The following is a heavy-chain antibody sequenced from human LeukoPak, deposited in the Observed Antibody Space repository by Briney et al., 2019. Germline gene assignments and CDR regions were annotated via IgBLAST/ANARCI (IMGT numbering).Heavy chain of an antibody. J-gene: IGHJ4*02. CDR1: GGTSSSYA. CDR2: IIPIFGTA. Sequence: ASVKVSCKASGGTSSSYAISWVRQAPGQGLEWMGGIIPIFGTANYAQKFQGRVTITADESTSTAYVELSSLRSEDTAVYYCARVGPTGTDDYWGQGTLVTVSS. D-gene: IGHD1-1*01. V-gene: IGHV1-69*13. CDR3: ARVGPTGTDDY.